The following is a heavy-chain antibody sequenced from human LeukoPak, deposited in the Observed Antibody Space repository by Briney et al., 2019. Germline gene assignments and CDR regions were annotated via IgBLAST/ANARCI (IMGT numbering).Heavy chain of an antibody. CDR3: ARDIGKRRRYYYDSSGYPTYFDY. J-gene: IGHJ4*02. CDR2: INPNSGGT. D-gene: IGHD3-22*01. V-gene: IGHV1-2*02. CDR1: GYTFTGYY. Sequence: ASVKVSCKASGYTFTGYYMHWVRQAPGQGLEWMGWINPNSGGTNYAQKFQGRVTMTRDTSISTAYMELSRLRSDDTAVYYCARDIGKRRRYYYDSSGYPTYFDYWGQGTLVTVSS.